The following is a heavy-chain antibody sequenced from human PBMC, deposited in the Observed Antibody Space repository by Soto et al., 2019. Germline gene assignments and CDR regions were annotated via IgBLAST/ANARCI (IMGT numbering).Heavy chain of an antibody. CDR3: AKAHIDGFDY. Sequence: EVQLLESGGGLVQPGGSLRLSCAASGFAFSSYAMSWLHHAPGKGLEWLSAISGSGGSTYYADSVNGRFTTSRDNSKTALYLQMNSMRAEDTAVYYCAKAHIDGFDYWGQGTLVTVSS. CDR1: GFAFSSYA. J-gene: IGHJ4*02. CDR2: ISGSGGST. D-gene: IGHD5-12*01. V-gene: IGHV3-23*01.